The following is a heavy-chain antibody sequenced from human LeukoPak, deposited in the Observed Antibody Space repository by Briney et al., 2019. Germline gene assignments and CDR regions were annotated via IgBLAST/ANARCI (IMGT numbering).Heavy chain of an antibody. CDR2: ISSSSSYI. V-gene: IGHV3-21*01. D-gene: IGHD2-2*01. J-gene: IGHJ4*02. Sequence: VQPGGSLRLSCAASGFTFSSYSMNWVRQAPGKGLEWVPSISSSSSYIYYADSVKGRFTVSRDNAKNSLYLQMNSLRAEDTAVYYCLGDQLLFGGGYYFDYWGQGTLVTVSS. CDR1: GFTFSSYS. CDR3: LGDQLLFGGGYYFDY.